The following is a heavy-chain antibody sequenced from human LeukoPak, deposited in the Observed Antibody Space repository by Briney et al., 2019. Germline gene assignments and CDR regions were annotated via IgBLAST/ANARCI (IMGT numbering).Heavy chain of an antibody. D-gene: IGHD1-26*01. CDR2: IYYSGST. V-gene: IGHV4-59*01. J-gene: IGHJ6*02. CDR1: GGSITSYY. CDR3: ARGFWDSGSYVGMDV. Sequence: SETLSLTCTVSGGSITSYYWSWIRQPPGKGLEWIGYIYYSGSTNYNPSLKSRVTISVDTSKNQFSLKLSSVTAADTAVYYCARGFWDSGSYVGMDVWGQGTTLTVSS.